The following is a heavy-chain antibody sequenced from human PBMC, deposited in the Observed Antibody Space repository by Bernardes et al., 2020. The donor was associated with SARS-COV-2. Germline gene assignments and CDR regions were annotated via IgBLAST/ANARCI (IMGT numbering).Heavy chain of an antibody. CDR2: FDPEDGET. CDR1: GYTLTALS. D-gene: IGHD3-3*01. V-gene: IGHV1-24*01. CDR3: ATTSVFGVEPNWFDP. Sequence: AAGKDSCMVSGYTLTALSMHWVRQAPGKGLEWMGGFDPEDGETIYAQKFQGRVTMTEDTSTDTAYMELSSLRSEDTAVYYCATTSVFGVEPNWFDPWGQGTLVTVSS. J-gene: IGHJ5*02.